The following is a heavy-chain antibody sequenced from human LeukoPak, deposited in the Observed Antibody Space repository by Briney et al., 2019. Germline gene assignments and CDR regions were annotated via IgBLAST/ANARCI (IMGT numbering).Heavy chain of an antibody. CDR1: GYSISSGYY. D-gene: IGHD6-13*01. J-gene: IGHJ4*02. Sequence: PSETLSLTCAVSGYSISSGYYWGWIRQPPGKGLVWIGSIYHSGSTYYNPSLKSRVTISVDTSKNQFSLKLSSVTAADTAVYYCARYKQQLVGRTHFDYWGQGTLVTVSS. CDR3: ARYKQQLVGRTHFDY. V-gene: IGHV4-38-2*01. CDR2: IYHSGST.